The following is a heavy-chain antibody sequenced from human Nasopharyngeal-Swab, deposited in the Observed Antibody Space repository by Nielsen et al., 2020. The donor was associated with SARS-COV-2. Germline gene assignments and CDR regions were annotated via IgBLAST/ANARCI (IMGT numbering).Heavy chain of an antibody. CDR3: AGGAAGMDV. J-gene: IGHJ6*02. D-gene: IGHD6-25*01. Sequence: VRQAPGKGLLSVAHINSDGRTTIYADAVKGRFTISRDRAKSTLYLQMDSLRGEDTAVYYCAGGAAGMDVWGQGITVTVSS. CDR2: INSDGRTT. V-gene: IGHV3-74*01.